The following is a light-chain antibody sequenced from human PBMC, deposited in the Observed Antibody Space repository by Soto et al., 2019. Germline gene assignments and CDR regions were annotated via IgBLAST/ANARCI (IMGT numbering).Light chain of an antibody. CDR1: QGIGTY. Sequence: IQLTQSPSSLSASVGDRVTVTCRASQGIGTYVVWYQQKSGKEPTVRIDASSTLQTGVTSRCSGRGSGTDCSLTISSLHTEDVATYYCQQVDSYPRTFGQGTKVDI. V-gene: IGKV1-9*01. J-gene: IGKJ1*01. CDR2: ASS. CDR3: QQVDSYPRT.